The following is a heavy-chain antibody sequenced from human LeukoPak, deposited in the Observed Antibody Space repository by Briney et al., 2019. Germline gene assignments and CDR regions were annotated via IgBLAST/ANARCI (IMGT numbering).Heavy chain of an antibody. Sequence: GGSLRLSCAASGFTVSSNYMSWVRQAPGKGLEWVSVIYSGGSTYYADSVKGRFTISRDNSKNTLYVQMNSLRAEDTAVYYCARDRARDDGYFDWLSCFLDYWGQGTLVSISS. CDR2: IYSGGST. CDR1: GFTVSSNY. D-gene: IGHD3-9*01. CDR3: ARDRARDDGYFDWLSCFLDY. V-gene: IGHV3-53*05. J-gene: IGHJ4*02.